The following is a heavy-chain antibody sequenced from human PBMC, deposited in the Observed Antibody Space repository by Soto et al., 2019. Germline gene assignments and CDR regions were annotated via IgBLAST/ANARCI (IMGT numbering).Heavy chain of an antibody. V-gene: IGHV3-48*01. CDR2: ITSSSSTR. CDR3: AKDRLAGGFDY. J-gene: IGHJ4*02. Sequence: GGSLRLSCAASGFTFSSYSMSWVRQAPGKGLEWVSYITSSSSTRFYADSVKGRFTISRDNAKNSLYLQMNSLRADDTAVYYCAKDRLAGGFDYWGQGTLVTVSS. CDR1: GFTFSSYS. D-gene: IGHD3-16*01.